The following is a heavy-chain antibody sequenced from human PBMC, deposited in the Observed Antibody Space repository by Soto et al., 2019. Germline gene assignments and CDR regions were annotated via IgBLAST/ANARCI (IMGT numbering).Heavy chain of an antibody. Sequence: PGGSLRLSCAASGFTFSSYAMSWVRQAPGKGLEWVSAISGSGGSTYYAGSVKGRFTISRDNSKNTLYLQMNSLRAEDTAVYYCAKDGDYDFWDAIDYWGQGTLVTVSS. J-gene: IGHJ4*02. CDR1: GFTFSSYA. CDR3: AKDGDYDFWDAIDY. CDR2: ISGSGGST. V-gene: IGHV3-23*01. D-gene: IGHD3-3*01.